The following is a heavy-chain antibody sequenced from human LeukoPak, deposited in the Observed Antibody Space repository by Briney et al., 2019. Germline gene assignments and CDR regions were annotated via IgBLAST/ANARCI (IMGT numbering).Heavy chain of an antibody. CDR1: GYTFTGYY. CDR2: ISAYNGNT. D-gene: IGHD6-13*01. V-gene: IGHV1-18*04. J-gene: IGHJ4*02. CDR3: AREPIRRIALDY. Sequence: ASVKVSCKASGYTFTGYYMHWVRQAPGQGLEWMGWISAYNGNTNYAQKLQGRVTMTTDTSTSTAYMELRSLRSDDTAVYYCAREPIRRIALDYWGQGTLVTVSS.